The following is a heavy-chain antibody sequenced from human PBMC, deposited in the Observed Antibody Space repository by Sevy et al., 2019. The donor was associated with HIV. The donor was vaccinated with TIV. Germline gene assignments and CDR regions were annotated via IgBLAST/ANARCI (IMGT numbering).Heavy chain of an antibody. D-gene: IGHD3-16*02. CDR3: ARGGVSTTTPFDY. J-gene: IGHJ4*02. CDR2: TYTSGSP. Sequence: SETLSLTCTVSGGSISNYRWSWIRQPAGKGLEWIGRTYTSGSPNYNPSLKSRVAMSVDTSRNQFSLKLSSVTAADTAVYYCARGGVSTTTPFDYWVQGTLVTVSS. CDR1: GGSISNYR. V-gene: IGHV4-4*07.